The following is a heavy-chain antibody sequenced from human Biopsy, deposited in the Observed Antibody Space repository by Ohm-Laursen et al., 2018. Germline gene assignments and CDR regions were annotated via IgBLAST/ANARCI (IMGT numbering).Heavy chain of an antibody. Sequence: GTLSLTCTVSGGSISSSTTYYWAWLRRPPGKGLEWIGSIYNTETTFYNPSLKSRVTISVDTSPNQFSLKVSSVTAADTALYFCARHPTGFWFDPWGHGTLVTVSS. CDR1: GGSISSSTTYY. CDR3: ARHPTGFWFDP. CDR2: IYNTETT. V-gene: IGHV4-39*01. J-gene: IGHJ5*02.